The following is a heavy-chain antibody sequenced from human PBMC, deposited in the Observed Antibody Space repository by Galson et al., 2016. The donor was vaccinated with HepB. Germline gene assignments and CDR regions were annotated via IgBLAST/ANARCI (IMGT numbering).Heavy chain of an antibody. Sequence: SLRLSCAASGFTFSSYSMNWVRQAPGKGLEWVSYISGSSGYIYYADSVKGRFTISRDNAKSSLYLQMSSLRAEDTAIYYCAREMDGMDVWGQGTPVTVSS. CDR1: GFTFSSYS. CDR2: ISGSSGYI. D-gene: IGHD2-8*01. J-gene: IGHJ6*02. CDR3: AREMDGMDV. V-gene: IGHV3-21*01.